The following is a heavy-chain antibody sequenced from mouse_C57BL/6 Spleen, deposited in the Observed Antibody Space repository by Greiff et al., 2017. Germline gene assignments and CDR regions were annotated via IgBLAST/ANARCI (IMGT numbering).Heavy chain of an antibody. CDR2: INPNNGGT. D-gene: IGHD1-2*01. J-gene: IGHJ2*01. V-gene: IGHV1-18*01. Sequence: EVQLQQSGPELVKPGASVKIPCKASGYTFTDYNMDWVKQSHGKSLEWIGDINPNNGGTIYNQKFKGKATLTVDKSSSTAYMELRSLTSEDTAVYYCARRLRPTDYFDYWGQGTTLTVSS. CDR3: ARRLRPTDYFDY. CDR1: GYTFTDYN.